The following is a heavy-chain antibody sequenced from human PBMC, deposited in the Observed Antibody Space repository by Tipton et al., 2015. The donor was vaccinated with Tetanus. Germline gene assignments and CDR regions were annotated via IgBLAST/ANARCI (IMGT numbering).Heavy chain of an antibody. CDR2: IYVTGAT. J-gene: IGHJ3*01. D-gene: IGHD5-24*01. CDR1: GGSISNYY. Sequence: TLSLTCSVSGGSISNYYWNWIRQPAGKGLEWIGRIYVTGATNHSPALQSRVTMSIDRAKNQLSLTLTFVTAADAAMYYCAREDGYYHDGRGFYAFDVWGRGTMVAVSS. CDR3: AREDGYYHDGRGFYAFDV. V-gene: IGHV4-4*07.